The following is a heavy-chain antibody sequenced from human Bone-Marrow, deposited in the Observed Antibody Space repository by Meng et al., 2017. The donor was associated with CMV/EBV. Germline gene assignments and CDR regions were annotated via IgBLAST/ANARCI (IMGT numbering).Heavy chain of an antibody. Sequence: SETLSLTCAVSGGSISSSNWWSWVRQPPGKGLEWIGEINHSGSTNYNPSLKSRVTISVDTSKNQFSLKLSSVTAADTAVYYWASLRTWIQRWGQGTLVTVSS. CDR2: INHSGST. J-gene: IGHJ4*02. D-gene: IGHD5-18*01. CDR3: ASLRTWIQR. V-gene: IGHV4-4*02. CDR1: GGSISSSNW.